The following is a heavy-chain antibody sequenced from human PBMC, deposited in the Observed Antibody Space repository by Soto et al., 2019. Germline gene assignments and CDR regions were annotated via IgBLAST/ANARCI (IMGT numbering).Heavy chain of an antibody. V-gene: IGHV3-48*03. CDR3: ARELVDIVTTIDGIVVVQPDYYGMDV. CDR2: ISSSDSPI. Sequence: GGSLRLSCAASGFTFSSYEMNWVRQAPGKGLEWVSYISSSDSPIYYADSVKGRFTISRDNAKNSLYLQMNRLRVEDTAVYYCARELVDIVTTIDGIVVVQPDYYGMDVWGQGTTGTVSS. J-gene: IGHJ6*02. D-gene: IGHD5-12*01. CDR1: GFTFSSYE.